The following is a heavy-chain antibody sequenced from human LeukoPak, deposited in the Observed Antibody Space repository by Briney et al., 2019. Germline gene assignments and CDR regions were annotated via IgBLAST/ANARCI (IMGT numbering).Heavy chain of an antibody. CDR2: IYYSGST. V-gene: IGHV4-30-4*01. J-gene: IGHJ4*02. D-gene: IGHD3-22*01. CDR3: ASQFKGAYYGSSGYYLDN. Sequence: PSETLSLTCTVSGGSISSGDYYWSWIRQPPGKGLEWIGYIYYSGSTYYNPSLKSRLTISVDTSKSQFSLNLISVTAADTAVYFCASQFKGAYYGSSGYYLDNWGRGTLVTVSS. CDR1: GGSISSGDYY.